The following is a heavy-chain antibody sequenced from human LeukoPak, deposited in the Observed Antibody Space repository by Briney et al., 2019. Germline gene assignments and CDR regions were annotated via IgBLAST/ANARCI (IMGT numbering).Heavy chain of an antibody. CDR1: GGSFSGYY. Sequence: SETLSLTCAVYGGSFSGYYWSWIRQPPGKGLEWIGEINHSGSTNYNPSLKSRVTISVDTSKNQFSLNLSSVTAADTAVYYCARVGTLIRGVIDYWGQGTLVTVSS. J-gene: IGHJ4*02. V-gene: IGHV4-34*01. CDR2: INHSGST. CDR3: ARVGTLIRGVIDY. D-gene: IGHD3-10*01.